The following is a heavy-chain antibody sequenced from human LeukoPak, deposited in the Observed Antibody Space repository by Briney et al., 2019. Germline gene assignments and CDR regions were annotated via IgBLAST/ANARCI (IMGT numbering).Heavy chain of an antibody. V-gene: IGHV4-34*01. CDR2: INHSGST. Sequence: PSETLSLTCAVCGGSFSGYYWSWIRQPPGKGLEWIGEINHSGSTNYNPSLKSRVTISVDTSRNQFSLKLSSVTAADTAVYYCARIGPGRGAWYSDLWGRGTLVTVSS. CDR3: ARIGPGRGAWYSDL. D-gene: IGHD1-26*01. CDR1: GGSFSGYY. J-gene: IGHJ2*01.